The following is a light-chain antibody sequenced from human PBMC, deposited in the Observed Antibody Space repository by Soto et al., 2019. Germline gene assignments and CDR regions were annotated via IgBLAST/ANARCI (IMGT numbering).Light chain of an antibody. CDR1: QTISSW. J-gene: IGKJ3*01. Sequence: DIQMTQSPSTLSGSVGDRVTITCRASQTISSWLAWYQQKPGKAPKLLIYKASTLKSGVPSRFSGSGSGTDFTLTISSLQPEDFATYYCQQADSFPLTFGPGTKVD. V-gene: IGKV1-5*03. CDR2: KAS. CDR3: QQADSFPLT.